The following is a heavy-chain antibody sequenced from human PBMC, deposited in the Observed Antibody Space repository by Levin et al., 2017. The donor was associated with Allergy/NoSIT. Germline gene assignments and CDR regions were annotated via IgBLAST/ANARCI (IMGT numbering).Heavy chain of an antibody. CDR1: GGSFSGYY. CDR3: ARGYCSGGDCFSPYYFTYYFGMDV. CDR2: INHSGST. Sequence: SETLSLTCAVYGGSFSGYYWTWIRQPPGKGLEWIGEINHSGSTNYSPSLKSRVTISVDTSKNQFSLKISSVTAADTAVYFCARGYCSGGDCFSPYYFTYYFGMDVWGQGTTVTVSS. J-gene: IGHJ6*02. D-gene: IGHD2-15*01. V-gene: IGHV4-34*01.